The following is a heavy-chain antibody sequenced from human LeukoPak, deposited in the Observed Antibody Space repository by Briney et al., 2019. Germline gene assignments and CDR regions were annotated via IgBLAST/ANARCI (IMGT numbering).Heavy chain of an antibody. J-gene: IGHJ4*02. D-gene: IGHD3-9*01. CDR3: ARGHDILTGYEWELDY. Sequence: GRSLRLSCAASGFTFSSYPIHWVRQTPGKGLEWVALISYDGNNKYYADSVKGRFTMSRDNSKNTLYLQMNSLRAEDTAVYYYARGHDILTGYEWELDYWGQGTLVTVSS. CDR1: GFTFSSYP. CDR2: ISYDGNNK. V-gene: IGHV3-30*01.